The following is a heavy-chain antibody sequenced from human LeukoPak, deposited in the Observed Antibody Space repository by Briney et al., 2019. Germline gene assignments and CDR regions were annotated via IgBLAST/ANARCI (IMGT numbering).Heavy chain of an antibody. J-gene: IGHJ4*02. CDR2: INPSGGST. CDR3: AKDLRGYESPLH. D-gene: IGHD5-12*01. CDR1: GYTFTSYY. Sequence: ASVKVSCKASGYTFTSYYMHWVRQAPGQGLEWMGIINPSGGSTSYAQKFQGRVTMTRDMSTSTVYMELSSLRAEDTAVYYCAKDLRGYESPLHWGQGTLVTVSS. V-gene: IGHV1-46*01.